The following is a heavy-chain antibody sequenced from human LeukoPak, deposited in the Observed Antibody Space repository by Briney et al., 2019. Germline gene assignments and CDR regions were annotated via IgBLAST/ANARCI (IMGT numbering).Heavy chain of an antibody. J-gene: IGHJ3*02. CDR3: TRSYGVRAFDI. V-gene: IGHV3-73*01. Sequence: GGSLRLSCAVSGFTFSGSAMHWVRQASGKGLEWIGRIRSKSSNYATAYAASVKGRITIPRDDSKNTAYLQMNSLKTEDTAVYYCTRSYGVRAFDIWGQGTMVTVSS. CDR2: IRSKSSNYAT. D-gene: IGHD3-3*01. CDR1: GFTFSGSA.